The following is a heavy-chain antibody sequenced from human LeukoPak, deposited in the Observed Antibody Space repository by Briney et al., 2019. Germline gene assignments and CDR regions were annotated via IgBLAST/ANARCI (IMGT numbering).Heavy chain of an antibody. Sequence: GASVKVSCKASGGTFSSYAISWVRQAPGQGLEWMGGIIPIFGTANYAQKFQGRVKISSDESTSTAYMETSSLTSEDTAVYYCVRARVIVVPAGPDPDLYYFDYWGQGTLVTVSS. CDR2: IIPIFGTA. J-gene: IGHJ4*02. D-gene: IGHD2-2*01. CDR3: VRARVIVVPAGPDPDLYYFDY. CDR1: GGTFSSYA. V-gene: IGHV1-69*13.